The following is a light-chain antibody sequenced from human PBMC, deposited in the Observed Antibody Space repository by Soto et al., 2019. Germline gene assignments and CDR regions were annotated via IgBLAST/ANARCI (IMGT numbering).Light chain of an antibody. Sequence: DIQMTQSPSTLSASVGDRVTITCRASQSISSWLAWYQQKPGKAPKLLIYKASSLESGVPSRFSGSGSGTELTLTISSLQSDDFATYYCQQYNSYPGTFGLGTKVEIK. V-gene: IGKV1-5*03. CDR1: QSISSW. J-gene: IGKJ1*01. CDR3: QQYNSYPGT. CDR2: KAS.